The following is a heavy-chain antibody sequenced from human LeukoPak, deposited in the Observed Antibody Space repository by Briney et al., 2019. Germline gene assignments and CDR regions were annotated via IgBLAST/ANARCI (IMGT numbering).Heavy chain of an antibody. Sequence: SETLSLTCAVYGGSISSYYWSWIRQPPGKGLEWIGYIYYSGSTNYNPSLKSRVTISVDTSKNQFSLKLSSVTAADTAVYYCARGTTEDYYDSSGPDFDYWGQGTLVTVSS. D-gene: IGHD3-22*01. CDR2: IYYSGST. CDR1: GGSISSYY. V-gene: IGHV4-59*01. CDR3: ARGTTEDYYDSSGPDFDY. J-gene: IGHJ4*02.